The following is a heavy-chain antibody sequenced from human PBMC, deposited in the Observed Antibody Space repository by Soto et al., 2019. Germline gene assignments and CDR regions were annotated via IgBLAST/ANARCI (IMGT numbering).Heavy chain of an antibody. CDR2: IYYSGST. CDR1: GGSISSYY. D-gene: IGHD2-15*01. V-gene: IGHV4-59*08. J-gene: IGHJ3*02. CDR3: ARHVGYCSGGSCTPDAFDI. Sequence: SETLSLTCTVSGGSISSYYWSWIRQPPGKGLEWIGYIYYSGSTNYNPSLKSRVTISVDTSKNQFSLKLSSVTAADTAVYYCARHVGYCSGGSCTPDAFDIWGQGTMVTVSS.